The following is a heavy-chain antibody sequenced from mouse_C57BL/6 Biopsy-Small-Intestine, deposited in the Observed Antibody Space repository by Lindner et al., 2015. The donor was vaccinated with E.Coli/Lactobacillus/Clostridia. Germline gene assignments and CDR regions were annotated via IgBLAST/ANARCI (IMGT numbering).Heavy chain of an antibody. J-gene: IGHJ1*01. V-gene: IGHV1-69*02. D-gene: IGHD1-1*01. CDR2: IVPLFRKT. CDR3: ARNGYCGSQIADDYCGMDV. CDR1: GGTFSSYT. Sequence: SVKVSCKTSGGTFSSYTFAWVRQAPGQGLEWMGGIVPLFRKTNYAQKFQGRVTFTADESTSTAYMELSSLTSDDTATYFCARNGYCGSQIADDYCGMDVWGQGTTVTVSS.